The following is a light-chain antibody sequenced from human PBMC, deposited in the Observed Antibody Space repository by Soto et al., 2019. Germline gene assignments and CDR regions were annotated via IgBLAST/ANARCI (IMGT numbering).Light chain of an antibody. V-gene: IGKV3-15*01. J-gene: IGKJ3*01. CDR2: AAS. CDR1: QSVGSN. CDR3: QENKKWPLFT. Sequence: EIVVTQSPGILSVSPGDRATLSCRASQSVGSNLAWYQQKPGQAPTLLIYAASTRATGLPARFSGSGSGTDFTLTISSLQAEDFAHFYRQENKKWPLFTFGRGTRVDIK.